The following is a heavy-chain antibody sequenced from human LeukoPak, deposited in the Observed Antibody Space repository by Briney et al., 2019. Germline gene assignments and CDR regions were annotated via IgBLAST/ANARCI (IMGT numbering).Heavy chain of an antibody. CDR2: INWNGGST. CDR3: ARVDYYDSSGYYQP. D-gene: IGHD3-22*01. V-gene: IGHV3-20*04. J-gene: IGHJ5*02. CDR1: GFTFDDYG. Sequence: GGSLRLSCAASGFTFDDYGMSWVRQAPGKGLEWVSGINWNGGSTGYADSGKGRFTISRDNAKNSLYLQMNSLRAEDTALYYCARVDYYDSSGYYQPWGQGTLVTVSS.